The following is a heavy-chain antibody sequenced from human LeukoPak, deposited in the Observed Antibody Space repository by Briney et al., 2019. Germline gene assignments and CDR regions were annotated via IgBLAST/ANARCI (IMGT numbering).Heavy chain of an antibody. CDR2: ISSSSFKI. CDR1: EFTFVRYA. V-gene: IGHV3-48*04. J-gene: IGHJ4*02. Sequence: PGGSLRLSCAASEFTFVRYAMNWVRQAPGKGLEWVSYISSSSFKIGYADSVKGRFTISRDNAKNVLDLQMNSLTAEDTAVYYCAKDIHYFQSDYWGQGTLVTVSS. D-gene: IGHD3-10*01. CDR3: AKDIHYFQSDY.